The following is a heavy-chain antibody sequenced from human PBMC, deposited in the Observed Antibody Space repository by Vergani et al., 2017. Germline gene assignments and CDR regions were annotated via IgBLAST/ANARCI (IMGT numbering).Heavy chain of an antibody. CDR2: INPSGGST. Sequence: QVQLVQSGAEVKKPGASVKVSCKASGYTFTSYYMHWVRQAPGQGLEWMGIINPSGGSTSYAQKSQGRVTMTRDTSTGTVYMELSSLRSEVTAVYYCAKDTSTGVYYDFWSGYNWFDPWGQGTLVTVSS. CDR3: AKDTSTGVYYDFWSGYNWFDP. J-gene: IGHJ5*02. V-gene: IGHV1-46*01. D-gene: IGHD3-3*01. CDR1: GYTFTSYY.